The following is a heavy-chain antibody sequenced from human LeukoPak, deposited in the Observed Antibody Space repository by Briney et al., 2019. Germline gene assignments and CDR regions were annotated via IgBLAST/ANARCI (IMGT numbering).Heavy chain of an antibody. CDR2: INPNSAGT. J-gene: IGHJ2*01. Sequence: GASVKVSCKASGYTFTSYGISWVRQAPGQGLEWMGWINPNSAGTKYAQKFQGRVTMTRDTYISTGYMELSRLTSDDTAVYYCARDRGNWYFDLWGRGTLVTVSS. V-gene: IGHV1-2*02. CDR1: GYTFTSYG. D-gene: IGHD3-16*01. CDR3: ARDRGNWYFDL.